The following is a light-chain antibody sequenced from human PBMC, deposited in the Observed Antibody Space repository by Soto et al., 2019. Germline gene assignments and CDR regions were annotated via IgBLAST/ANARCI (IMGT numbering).Light chain of an antibody. J-gene: IGLJ1*01. Sequence: QSALTQPASVSGSPGQSITISCTGTSSDVGGYNYVSWYQHHPGKAPKLMIYEVSNRPSGVSYRFSGSKSSNTASLTISGVQDEDEADYSCYTYTGSGIVFGTGTKLTVL. CDR1: SSDVGGYNY. V-gene: IGLV2-14*01. CDR2: EVS. CDR3: YTYTGSGIV.